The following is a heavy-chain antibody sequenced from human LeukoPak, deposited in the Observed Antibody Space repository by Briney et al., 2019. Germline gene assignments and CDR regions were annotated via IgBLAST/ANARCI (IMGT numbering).Heavy chain of an antibody. CDR2: INHSGST. V-gene: IGHV4-34*01. J-gene: IGHJ5*02. Sequence: SETLSLTCAVYGGSFSGYYWSWIRQPPGKGLEWIGEINHSGSTNYNPTLKSRVTISVDTSKNQFSLKLSSVTAADTAVYYCARGNRYPYYYDIRSTGFDPWGQGTLVTVSS. CDR1: GGSFSGYY. D-gene: IGHD3-22*01. CDR3: ARGNRYPYYYDIRSTGFDP.